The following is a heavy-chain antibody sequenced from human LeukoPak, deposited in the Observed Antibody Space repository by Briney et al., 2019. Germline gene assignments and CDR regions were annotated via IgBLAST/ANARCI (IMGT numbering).Heavy chain of an antibody. CDR3: ARDSSAGRFPSDY. CDR2: ISTSGSTT. CDR1: GFTVSNRY. Sequence: GGSLRLSCAASGFTVSNRYLTWVRQAPGKGLEWVSYISTSGSTTDYADSVKGRFTISRDNAKNSLYLQMNSLRDEDTAVYYCARDSSAGRFPSDYWGQGTLVTVSS. V-gene: IGHV3-48*02. J-gene: IGHJ4*02. D-gene: IGHD6-13*01.